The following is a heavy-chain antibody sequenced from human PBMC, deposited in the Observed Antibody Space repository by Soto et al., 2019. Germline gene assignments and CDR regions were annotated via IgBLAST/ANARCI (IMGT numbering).Heavy chain of an antibody. CDR2: IYYSGST. Sequence: QVQLQESGPGLVKPSETLSLTCTVSGGSISSYYWSWIRQPPGKGLDLIGYIYYSGSTNYNPSPHSRVTISVDTSKNQFSLKLSSVTASDTVVYYCARRYGSLFDYWGQGTLVTVSS. CDR1: GGSISSYY. J-gene: IGHJ4*02. V-gene: IGHV4-59*08. CDR3: ARRYGSLFDY. D-gene: IGHD4-17*01.